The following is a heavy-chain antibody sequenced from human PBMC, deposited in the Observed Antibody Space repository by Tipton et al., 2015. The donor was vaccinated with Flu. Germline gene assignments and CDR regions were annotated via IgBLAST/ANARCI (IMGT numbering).Heavy chain of an antibody. CDR1: GGSISSYY. CDR2: IYYSGST. V-gene: IGHV4-59*01. D-gene: IGHD2-15*01. J-gene: IGHJ6*02. CDR3: ARGPRILYCMDV. Sequence: TLSLTCTVSGGSISSYYWSWIRQPPGKGLEWIGYIYYSGSTNYNPSLKSRVTISVDTSKNQFSLKLSSVTAADTAVYYCARGPRILYCMDVWGQGTTVTFSS.